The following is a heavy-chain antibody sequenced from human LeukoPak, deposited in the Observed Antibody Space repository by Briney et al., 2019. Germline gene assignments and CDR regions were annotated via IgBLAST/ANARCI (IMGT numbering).Heavy chain of an antibody. Sequence: ASVKVSCKATSRISWVRQAPGQGLEWMGWIGTYGGDTYYAQKFQGRITVTTDTSTSTVYTELRNLRSDDTAVYYCARDLWNFYDDSGYNKDFDSWGQGTLVTVSS. J-gene: IGHJ5*01. CDR2: IGTYGGDT. V-gene: IGHV1-18*01. CDR3: ARDLWNFYDDSGYNKDFDS. CDR1: TSR. D-gene: IGHD3-22*01.